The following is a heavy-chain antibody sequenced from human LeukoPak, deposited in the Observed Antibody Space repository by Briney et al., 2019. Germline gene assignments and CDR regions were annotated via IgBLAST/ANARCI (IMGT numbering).Heavy chain of an antibody. CDR2: IYGVDGT. CDR3: ARDRDWGCSYCSY. D-gene: IGHD7-27*01. CDR1: GVTVSSHY. V-gene: IGHV3-53*01. J-gene: IGHJ4*02. Sequence: GGSLRLSCAASGVTVSSHYMNWVRRAPGKGLEWVSVIYGVDGTSYADSVKGRFTISRDNSKNTVYLQMNSLRAEDTAVYYCARDRDWGCSYCSYWGQGTLVTVSS.